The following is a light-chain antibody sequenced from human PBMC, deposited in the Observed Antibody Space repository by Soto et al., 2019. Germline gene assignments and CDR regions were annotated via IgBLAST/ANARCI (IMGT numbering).Light chain of an antibody. CDR3: HQYNSWPRGT. CDR1: QSVNSN. CDR2: GAS. V-gene: IGKV3-15*01. Sequence: IMMTQSPVTLSVSPGERATLSCRASQSVNSNFAWYQQKPGQAPRLLIYGASTRAASIPTRFRGSGSGTEFTLTISSLQSEDSAIYFCHQYNSWPRGTFGPGTKVEIK. J-gene: IGKJ3*01.